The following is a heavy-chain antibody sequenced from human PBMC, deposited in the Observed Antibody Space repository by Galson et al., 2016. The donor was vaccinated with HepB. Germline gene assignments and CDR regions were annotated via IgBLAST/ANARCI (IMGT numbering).Heavy chain of an antibody. D-gene: IGHD2-21*02. CDR2: MIPILDRP. CDR1: GGSFSTYA. J-gene: IGHJ5*02. CDR3: ARDDSYCGVDCYRHFVH. V-gene: IGHV1-69*04. Sequence: SVKVSCKASGGSFSTYAISWVRQAPGQGLEWLGRMIPILDRPNYAQSFQDRLTITADKYTNTAYMELNSLISDDTAVYYCARDDSYCGVDCYRHFVHWGQGTLVTVSS.